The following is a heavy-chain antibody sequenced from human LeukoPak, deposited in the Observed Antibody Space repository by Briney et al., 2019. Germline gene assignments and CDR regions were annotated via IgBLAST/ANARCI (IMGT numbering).Heavy chain of an antibody. J-gene: IGHJ3*01. CDR2: IDPNTGGT. V-gene: IGHV1-2*02. CDR3: TKNQYSGTIITPLDPFDV. Sequence: ASVKVSCKASGYTFTSYGISRVRQAPGQGIEWMGWIDPNTGGTNFAQKFQGRITMTRDTSINTVYMELNRLRSDDTAVYYCTKNQYSGTIITPLDPFDVWGQGTMVTVSS. CDR1: GYTFTSYG. D-gene: IGHD3-10*01.